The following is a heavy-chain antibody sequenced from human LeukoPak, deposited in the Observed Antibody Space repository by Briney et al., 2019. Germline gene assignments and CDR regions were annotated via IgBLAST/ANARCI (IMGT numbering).Heavy chain of an antibody. CDR1: GGSISSSSYY. CDR3: ARDGRRGYSYYEDYYYYYMDV. D-gene: IGHD5-18*01. Sequence: NPSETLSLTCTVSGGSISSSSYYWGWIRQPPGKGLEWIGSIYYSGSTYYNPSLKSRVTISVDTSKNQFSLKLSSVTAADTAVYYCARDGRRGYSYYEDYYYYYMDVWGKGTTVTVSS. J-gene: IGHJ6*03. CDR2: IYYSGST. V-gene: IGHV4-39*07.